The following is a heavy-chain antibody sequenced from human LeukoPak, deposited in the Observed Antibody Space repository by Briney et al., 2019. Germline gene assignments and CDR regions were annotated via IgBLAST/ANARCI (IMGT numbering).Heavy chain of an antibody. Sequence: SVKVSCKASGGTFSSYAISWVRQAPGQGLEWMGGIIPIFGTANYAQKFQGRVTITTDESTSTAYMELSSLRSEDTAVYYCARLLGYCSSTSCLDFDYWGQGTLVTVSS. J-gene: IGHJ4*02. V-gene: IGHV1-69*05. CDR3: ARLLGYCSSTSCLDFDY. CDR2: IIPIFGTA. CDR1: GGTFSSYA. D-gene: IGHD2-2*01.